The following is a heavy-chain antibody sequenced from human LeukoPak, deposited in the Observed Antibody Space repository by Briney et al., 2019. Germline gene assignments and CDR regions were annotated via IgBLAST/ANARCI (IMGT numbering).Heavy chain of an antibody. CDR3: AKDQDGSGSSLFSWFDP. D-gene: IGHD3-10*01. CDR2: ISGSGVST. J-gene: IGHJ5*02. CDR1: GFSFGNYA. V-gene: IGHV3-23*01. Sequence: PGGSLRLSCAASGFSFGNYAMSWVRQAPGKGLEWGSSISGSGVSTYFADSVKGRCTISRDNSKNTLYLQMNSLRAEDTAVYYCAKDQDGSGSSLFSWFDPWGQGTLVTVSS.